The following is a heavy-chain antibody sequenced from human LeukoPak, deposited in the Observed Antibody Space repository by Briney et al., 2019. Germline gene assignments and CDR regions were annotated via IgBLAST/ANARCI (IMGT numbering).Heavy chain of an antibody. CDR3: ARVQNFGVVES. J-gene: IGHJ4*02. D-gene: IGHD3-3*01. V-gene: IGHV3-23*01. CDR1: GFTFSSYA. Sequence: GGSLRLSCAASGFTFSSYAMSWVRQAPGKGLEWVSAISGSGGSTYYADSVKGRFTISRDNAKNSLYLQMNSLRAEDTAVYYCARVQNFGVVESWGQGTLVTVSS. CDR2: ISGSGGST.